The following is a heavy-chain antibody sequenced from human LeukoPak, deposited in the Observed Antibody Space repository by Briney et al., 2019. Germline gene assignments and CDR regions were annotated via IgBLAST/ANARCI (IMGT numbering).Heavy chain of an antibody. CDR3: ARTYDFWSGSYYFDY. J-gene: IGHJ4*02. V-gene: IGHV3-23*01. D-gene: IGHD3-3*01. CDR2: MSASGGNA. Sequence: PGGSLRLSCAASGFAFSGYAMSWVRQAPGKGLEWVSGMSASGGNAYFADSVKGRFTISRDNSKNTLFLQMNSLRADDTAVYYCARTYDFWSGSYYFDYWGQGTLATVSS. CDR1: GFAFSGYA.